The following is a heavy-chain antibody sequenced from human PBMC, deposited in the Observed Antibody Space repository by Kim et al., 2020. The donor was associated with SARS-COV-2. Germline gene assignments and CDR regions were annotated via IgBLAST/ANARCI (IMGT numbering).Heavy chain of an antibody. J-gene: IGHJ4*01. Sequence: SETLSLTCTVSGGPVSTTNHFWVRNPQSPGKGLEWIASFYHGGTTYYNPSLKSRFTLSVDAPKHQFSLKVTSVTLVDTAMYYCARQGPSLGDYCHFDYWG. D-gene: IGHD4-17*01. V-gene: IGHV4-39*01. CDR3: ARQGPSLGDYCHFDY. CDR1: GGPVSTTNHF. CDR2: FYHGGTT.